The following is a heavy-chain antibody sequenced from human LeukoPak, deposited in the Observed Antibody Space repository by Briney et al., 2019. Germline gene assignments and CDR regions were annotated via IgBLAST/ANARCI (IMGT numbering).Heavy chain of an antibody. D-gene: IGHD6-6*01. J-gene: IGHJ6*03. V-gene: IGHV3-33*01. CDR1: GFTFSNYG. CDR2: IWYDGSDQ. CDR3: ARGGSGLVSLYYYYYMDA. Sequence: GGSLRLSCAASGFTFSNYGMHWVRQAPGKGLEWVAVIWYDGSDQYYGDSVKGRFTISRDNPKNTLYLQMNSLRAEDTAVYYCARGGSGLVSLYYYYYMDAWGKGTAVTVSS.